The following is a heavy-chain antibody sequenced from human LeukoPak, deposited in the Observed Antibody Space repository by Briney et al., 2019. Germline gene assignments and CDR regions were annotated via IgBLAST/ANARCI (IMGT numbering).Heavy chain of an antibody. Sequence: GGSLRLSCAASGFTFSTYAMSWVRQTPGKGLEWVSAITDSGGGTYYADSVKGRFTISRDNSKNTLYLQMSSLRAEDTAVYYCAKGGRGESFDYWGQGTLVTVSS. J-gene: IGHJ4*02. D-gene: IGHD3-16*01. CDR1: GFTFSTYA. CDR3: AKGGRGESFDY. V-gene: IGHV3-23*01. CDR2: ITDSGGGT.